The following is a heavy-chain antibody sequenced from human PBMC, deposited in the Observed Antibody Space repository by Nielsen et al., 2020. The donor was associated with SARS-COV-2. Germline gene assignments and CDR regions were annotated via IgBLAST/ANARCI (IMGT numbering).Heavy chain of an antibody. V-gene: IGHV1-18*01. CDR2: LSYTGDA. CDR3: ARDRKVAVSGSSPDY. D-gene: IGHD6-19*01. Sequence: ASVKVSCKTSGYTFNNHGISWMRQVPGEGLEWMGWLSYTGDALYVQKFQGRVTMTTDTSTSTAYMEVRRLRSDDTAIYYCARDRKVAVSGSSPDYWGQGTLVSVSS. J-gene: IGHJ4*02. CDR1: GYTFNNHG.